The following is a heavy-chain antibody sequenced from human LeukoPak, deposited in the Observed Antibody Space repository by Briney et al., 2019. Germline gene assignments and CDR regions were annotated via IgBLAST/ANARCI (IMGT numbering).Heavy chain of an antibody. CDR2: ISSDGSNK. D-gene: IGHD5-18*01. Sequence: GRSLRLSCAASGFSFSPYAMHWVRQAPGKGLEWVTAISSDGSNKNYADFVQGRFTSSRDNSKNSLYLQMNSLRAEDTAVYYCAKGGHSYGYADYWGQGTLVTVSS. CDR1: GFSFSPYA. V-gene: IGHV3-30*18. J-gene: IGHJ4*02. CDR3: AKGGHSYGYADY.